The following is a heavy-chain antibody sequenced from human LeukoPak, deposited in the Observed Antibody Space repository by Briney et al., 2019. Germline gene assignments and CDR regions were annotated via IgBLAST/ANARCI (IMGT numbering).Heavy chain of an antibody. CDR3: ARDREYQLPSPGWFDP. J-gene: IGHJ5*02. CDR1: GFTFSDYY. V-gene: IGHV3-11*01. D-gene: IGHD2-2*01. CDR2: ISSSGSTI. Sequence: GGSLRLSCAASGFTFSDYYMSWIRQAPGKGLEWVSYISSSGSTIYYADSVKGRFTISRDNAKNSLYLQMNSLRAEDTAVYYCARDREYQLPSPGWFDPWGQGTLVTVSS.